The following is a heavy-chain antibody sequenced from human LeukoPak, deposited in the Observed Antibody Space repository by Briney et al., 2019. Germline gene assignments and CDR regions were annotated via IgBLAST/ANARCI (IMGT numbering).Heavy chain of an antibody. CDR3: ARDMLEYCSRTTCYFYGMDV. CDR2: INHSGST. Sequence: SETLSLTCAVYSGSFSGYYWSWIRQPPGKGLEWIGEINHSGSTNYNPSLKSRVTISVDTSNNQFSLKLSSVTAADTAVYYCARDMLEYCSRTTCYFYGMDVWGQGTTVTVSS. V-gene: IGHV4-34*01. D-gene: IGHD2-2*01. CDR1: SGSFSGYY. J-gene: IGHJ6*02.